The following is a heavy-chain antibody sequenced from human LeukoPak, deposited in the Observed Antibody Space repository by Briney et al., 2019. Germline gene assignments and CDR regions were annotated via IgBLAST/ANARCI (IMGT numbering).Heavy chain of an antibody. J-gene: IGHJ4*02. CDR3: AKDGRSTTPGY. Sequence: GGSLRLSCVISGFTFSSYTMSWVRQAPGKGLEWVSSISAGGGSTYHADSVRGRFTISRDNSKNTLYLQMSSLRAGDTAVYYCAKDGRSTTPGYWGQGTLVTVSS. V-gene: IGHV3-23*01. CDR2: ISAGGGST. D-gene: IGHD2/OR15-2a*01. CDR1: GFTFSSYT.